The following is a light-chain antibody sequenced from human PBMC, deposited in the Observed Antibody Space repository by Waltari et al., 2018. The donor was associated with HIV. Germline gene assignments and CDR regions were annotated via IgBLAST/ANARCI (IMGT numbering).Light chain of an antibody. Sequence: DIPMTQSPSTLSASVGDRVTLTCRASQSIRAWLAWYQQNPGQAPKLLIYKASTLQRGVPSRFSGSGSGTEFTLTISSLQPDDFATYYCQQYDSYPWTFGHGTKVEI. CDR3: QQYDSYPWT. J-gene: IGKJ1*01. CDR1: QSIRAW. CDR2: KAS. V-gene: IGKV1-5*03.